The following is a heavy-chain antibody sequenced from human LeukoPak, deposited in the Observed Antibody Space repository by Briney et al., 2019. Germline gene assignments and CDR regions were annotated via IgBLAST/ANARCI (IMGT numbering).Heavy chain of an antibody. CDR1: GGSFSGYY. D-gene: IGHD6-6*01. J-gene: IGHJ4*02. CDR2: INHSGST. Sequence: SETLSLACAVYGGSFSGYYWSWIRQPPGKGLEWIGEINHSGSTNYNPSLKSRVTISVDTSKNQFSLKLSSVTATDTAVYYCARDIPYSSSSFDYWGQGTLVTVSS. CDR3: ARDIPYSSSSFDY. V-gene: IGHV4-34*01.